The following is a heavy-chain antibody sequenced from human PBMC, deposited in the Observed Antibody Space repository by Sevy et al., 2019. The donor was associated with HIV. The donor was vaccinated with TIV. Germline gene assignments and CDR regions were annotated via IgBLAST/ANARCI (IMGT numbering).Heavy chain of an antibody. CDR1: GGSVSSGSYY. CDR2: IYYSGST. J-gene: IGHJ6*02. Sequence: SETLSLTCTVSGGSVSSGSYYWSWIRQPPGKGLEWIGYIYYSGSTNYNPSLKSRVTISVDTSKNQFSLKLSSVTAADTAVYYCARAGGASHYYYGMDVWVQGTTVTVSS. D-gene: IGHD3-10*01. CDR3: ARAGGASHYYYGMDV. V-gene: IGHV4-61*01.